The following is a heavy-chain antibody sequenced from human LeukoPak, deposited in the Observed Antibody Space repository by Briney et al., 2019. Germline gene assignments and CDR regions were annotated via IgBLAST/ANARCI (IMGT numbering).Heavy chain of an antibody. CDR3: AKGWVDYYGSGSRFDY. CDR1: GFTFSSYG. CDR2: ISGSGGST. D-gene: IGHD3-10*01. V-gene: IGHV3-23*01. Sequence: GGSLRLSCAASGFTFSSYGMSWVRQAPGRGLEWVSAISGSGGSTYYADSVKGRFTISRDNSKNMLYLQMNSLRAEDTAVYYCAKGWVDYYGSGSRFDYWGQGTLVTVSS. J-gene: IGHJ4*02.